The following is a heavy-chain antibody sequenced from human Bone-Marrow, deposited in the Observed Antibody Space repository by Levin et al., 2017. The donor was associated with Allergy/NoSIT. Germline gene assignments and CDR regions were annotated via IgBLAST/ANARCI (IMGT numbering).Heavy chain of an antibody. V-gene: IGHV3-7*03. CDR1: GFTFSSCW. CDR3: ARDTTLAGEA. D-gene: IGHD6-19*01. J-gene: IGHJ5*02. Sequence: QPGGSLRLSCAASGFTFSSCWMSWVRQAPGKGLEWVANIKEDGSQKFYADSVKGRFTISRDNANNSLYLQMSYLGADDTAVYYCARDTTLAGEAWGQGTLVTVSS. CDR2: IKEDGSQK.